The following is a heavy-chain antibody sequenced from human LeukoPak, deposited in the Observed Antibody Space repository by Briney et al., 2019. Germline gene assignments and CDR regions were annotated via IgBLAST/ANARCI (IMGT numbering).Heavy chain of an antibody. J-gene: IGHJ1*01. CDR1: GFTFRNYG. V-gene: IGHV3-30*02. CDR3: AKEPNAYSSGWYFQD. Sequence: PGGSLRRSCVTSGFTFRNYGMQWVRQAPGKGLEWVAVISHDGTTTFYADSVKGRFTISRDNSKKTVDLQMDSLRAEDTAVYFCAKEPNAYSSGWYFQDWGQGTLVTVSS. CDR2: ISHDGTTT. D-gene: IGHD6-25*01.